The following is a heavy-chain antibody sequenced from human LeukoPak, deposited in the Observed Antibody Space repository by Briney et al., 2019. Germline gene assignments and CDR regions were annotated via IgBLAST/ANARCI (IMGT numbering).Heavy chain of an antibody. Sequence: GGSLRLSCAASGFTFSSYAIHWVRQAPCKGLEWVAVISYDGTNKYYADSVKGRFTISRDNSKNTLYLQMNSLRAEDTAVYYCARAPNGVYCTSSSCHLDYWGQGTLVTVSS. D-gene: IGHD2-2*01. CDR1: GFTFSSYA. CDR2: ISYDGTNK. J-gene: IGHJ4*02. V-gene: IGHV3-30-3*01. CDR3: ARAPNGVYCTSSSCHLDY.